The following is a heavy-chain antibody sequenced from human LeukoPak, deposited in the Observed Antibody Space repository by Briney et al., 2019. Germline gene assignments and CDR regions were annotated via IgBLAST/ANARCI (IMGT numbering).Heavy chain of an antibody. CDR3: ARIKIQLWVDY. V-gene: IGHV4-34*01. D-gene: IGHD5-18*01. J-gene: IGHJ4*02. Sequence: PSETLSLTCAVYGGSFSGYYRSWIRQPPGEGLEWIGEINHSGSTNYNPSLKSRVTISVDTSKNQFSLKLSSVTAADTAVYYCARIKIQLWVDYWGQGTLVTVSS. CDR1: GGSFSGYY. CDR2: INHSGST.